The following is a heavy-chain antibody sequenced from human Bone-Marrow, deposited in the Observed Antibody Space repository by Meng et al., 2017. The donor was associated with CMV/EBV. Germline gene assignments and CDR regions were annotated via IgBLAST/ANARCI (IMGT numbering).Heavy chain of an antibody. CDR3: ARENVVVPAAPMDY. CDR1: GYTFTGYY. Sequence: ASVMVSCKASGYTFTGYYMHWVRQAPGQGLEWMGWINPNSGGTNYAQKFQGRVTMTRDTSISTAYMELSRLRSDDTAVYYCARENVVVPAAPMDYWGQGTLVT. V-gene: IGHV1-2*02. D-gene: IGHD2-2*01. CDR2: INPNSGGT. J-gene: IGHJ4*02.